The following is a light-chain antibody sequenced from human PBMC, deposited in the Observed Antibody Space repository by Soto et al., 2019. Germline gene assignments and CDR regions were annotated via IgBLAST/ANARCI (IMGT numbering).Light chain of an antibody. CDR1: SSNIGSNY. V-gene: IGLV1-47*01. Sequence: QSVLTQPPSASGTPGQRVTISCSGSSSNIGSNYVYWYQQLPGTAPKLLIYRSSQRPSGLTERFSASKPGTSASLAIRGRRSEDGADYYCSAWEDRLTSVVFRVGTQLTVL. CDR2: RSS. CDR3: SAWEDRLTSVV. J-gene: IGLJ2*01.